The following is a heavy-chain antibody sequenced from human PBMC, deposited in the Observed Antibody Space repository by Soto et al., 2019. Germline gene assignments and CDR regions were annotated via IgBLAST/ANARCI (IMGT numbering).Heavy chain of an antibody. CDR1: GFTFSSHT. J-gene: IGHJ4*02. D-gene: IGHD6-13*01. CDR3: CSSPNLAGIGHY. Sequence: GGSLRLSCAASGFTFSSHTMHWVRQAPGKGLEWVAVISYDGSNKYYADSVKGRFTISRDNPKNTLYLQMNSLRGEDTAVYYCCSSPNLAGIGHYWGQGTLVTVSS. V-gene: IGHV3-30-3*01. CDR2: ISYDGSNK.